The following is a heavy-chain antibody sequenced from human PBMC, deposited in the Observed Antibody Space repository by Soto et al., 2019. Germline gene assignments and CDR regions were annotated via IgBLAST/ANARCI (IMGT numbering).Heavy chain of an antibody. CDR1: EFTFSSYA. D-gene: IGHD1-26*01. Sequence: EVQLLESGGGLVQPGGSLRLSCAASEFTFSSYAMSWVRQAPGKGLEWVSIISGSGERTYYADSVKGRFTISRDNSKNTVYLQMNSLRAEDTAVYYCAKVKEGATDYWGQGTLVTVSS. CDR3: AKVKEGATDY. CDR2: ISGSGERT. J-gene: IGHJ4*02. V-gene: IGHV3-23*01.